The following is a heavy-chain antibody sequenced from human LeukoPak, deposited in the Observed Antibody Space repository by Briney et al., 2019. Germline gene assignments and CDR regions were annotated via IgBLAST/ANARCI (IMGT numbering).Heavy chain of an antibody. Sequence: GGSLRLSCAASGFTFSSYSMNWVRQAPGKGLEWVSSISSSSSYIYYADSVKGRFTISRDNAKNSLYLQMNSLRAEDTAVYYCARDDSDRRWSGYYMDVRGKGTTVTVYS. V-gene: IGHV3-21*01. CDR1: GFTFSSYS. D-gene: IGHD3-3*01. J-gene: IGHJ6*03. CDR3: ARDDSDRRWSGYYMDV. CDR2: ISSSSSYI.